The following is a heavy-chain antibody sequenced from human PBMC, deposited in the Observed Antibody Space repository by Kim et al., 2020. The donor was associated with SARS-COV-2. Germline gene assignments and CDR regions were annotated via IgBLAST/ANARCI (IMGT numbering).Heavy chain of an antibody. Sequence: SETLSLTCTVSGGSISSGSYYWSWIRQPAGKGLEWIGRIYTSGSTNYNPSLKSRVTISVDTSKNQFSLKLSSVTAADTAVYYCASEKITMVRGGKVYWGQGTLVTVSS. CDR2: IYTSGST. J-gene: IGHJ4*02. CDR1: GGSISSGSYY. CDR3: ASEKITMVRGGKVY. V-gene: IGHV4-61*02. D-gene: IGHD3-10*01.